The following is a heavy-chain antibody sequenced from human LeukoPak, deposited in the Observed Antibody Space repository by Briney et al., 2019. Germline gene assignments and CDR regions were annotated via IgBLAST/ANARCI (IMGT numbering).Heavy chain of an antibody. CDR3: ARVDVVPADDNWFDP. J-gene: IGHJ5*02. V-gene: IGHV3-21*01. D-gene: IGHD2-2*01. CDR2: ISSSSSYI. Sequence: GGSLRLSCAGSGFTLGDYAMSWVRQAPGKGLEWVSSISSSSSYIYYADSVKGRFTISRDNAKNSLYLQMNSLRAEDTAVYYCARVDVVPADDNWFDPWGQGTLVTVSS. CDR1: GFTLGDYA.